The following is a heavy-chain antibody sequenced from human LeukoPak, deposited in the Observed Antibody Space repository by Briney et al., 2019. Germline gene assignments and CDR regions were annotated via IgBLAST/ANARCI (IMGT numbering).Heavy chain of an antibody. V-gene: IGHV3-33*01. Sequence: GGSLRLSCAASGFTFSSYGMHWVRQAPGKGLEWVAVIWYDGSNKYYAGSVKGRFTISRDNSKNTLYLQMNSLRAEDTAVYYCARDGEGYSGSYFDYWGQGTLVTVSS. D-gene: IGHD1-26*01. CDR3: ARDGEGYSGSYFDY. CDR1: GFTFSSYG. CDR2: IWYDGSNK. J-gene: IGHJ4*02.